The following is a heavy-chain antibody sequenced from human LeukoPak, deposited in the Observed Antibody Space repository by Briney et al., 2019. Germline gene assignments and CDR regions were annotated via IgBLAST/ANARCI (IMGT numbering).Heavy chain of an antibody. D-gene: IGHD6-19*01. J-gene: IGHJ5*02. V-gene: IGHV4-39*01. Sequence: SETPSLTCTVSGGSISSSSYYWGWIRQPPGKGLEWIGSIYYSGSTYYNPSLKSRVTISVDTSKNQFSLKLSSVTAADTAVYYCARMVGSGWYLDWFDPWGQGTLVTVSS. CDR2: IYYSGST. CDR1: GGSISSSSYY. CDR3: ARMVGSGWYLDWFDP.